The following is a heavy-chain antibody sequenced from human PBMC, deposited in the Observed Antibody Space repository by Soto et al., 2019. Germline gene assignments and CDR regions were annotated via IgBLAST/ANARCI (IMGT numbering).Heavy chain of an antibody. CDR3: AIGLGPAADFGMDV. CDR2: ISGDGRDT. Sequence: GGSLRLSCAASGFTFSSYAMSWVRQAPGKGLEWVSAISGDGRDTYYADSVKGRFTISRDNSKNTLYLQMNSLRAEDTAVYYCAIGLGPAADFGMDVWGQGTTVTVCS. J-gene: IGHJ6*02. CDR1: GFTFSSYA. D-gene: IGHD2-2*01. V-gene: IGHV3-23*01.